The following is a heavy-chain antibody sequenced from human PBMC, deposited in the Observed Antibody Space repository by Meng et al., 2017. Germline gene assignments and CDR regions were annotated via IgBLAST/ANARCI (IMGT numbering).Heavy chain of an antibody. Sequence: QLQLQESGPGLVKPSETLSLTCIVSGGSISSSTYYWGWIRQPPGKGLEWIGSISGSGNTYYSPSLRSRVTISVDTSKNQFSLKLTSVAAADMAVYYCATSISGWYYFNFWGQGTLVTVSS. CDR2: ISGSGNT. J-gene: IGHJ4*02. CDR3: ATSISGWYYFNF. CDR1: GGSISSSTYY. D-gene: IGHD6-19*01. V-gene: IGHV4-39*01.